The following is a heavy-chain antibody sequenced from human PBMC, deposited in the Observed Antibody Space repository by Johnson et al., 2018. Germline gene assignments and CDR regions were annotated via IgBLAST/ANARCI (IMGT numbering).Heavy chain of an antibody. J-gene: IGHJ3*02. D-gene: IGHD3-9*01. Sequence: EVQLVESGGGLVKPGGSLRLSCAASGFTFSAFNMHWVRQAPGKGLEWVSSISASSSYIYYADSVKGRFTLSRDNANNSLYLQINRRRAAGTALYYCARERPDYDILSGFDAFDIWGQGTMVTVSS. V-gene: IGHV3-21*01. CDR3: ARERPDYDILSGFDAFDI. CDR1: GFTFSAFN. CDR2: ISASSSYI.